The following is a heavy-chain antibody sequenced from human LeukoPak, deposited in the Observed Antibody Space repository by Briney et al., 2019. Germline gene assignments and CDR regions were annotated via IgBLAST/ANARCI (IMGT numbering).Heavy chain of an antibody. Sequence: GGSLRLSCAASGFTFSSYSMNWVRQAPGKGLEWVSYISSSSSTIYYADSVKGRFTISRDNAKNSLYLQMNSLRAEDTAVYYCARGIAAAGTRDGYYYYGMDVWGQGTTVTVSS. CDR2: ISSSSSTI. D-gene: IGHD6-13*01. CDR1: GFTFSSYS. CDR3: ARGIAAAGTRDGYYYYGMDV. V-gene: IGHV3-48*04. J-gene: IGHJ6*02.